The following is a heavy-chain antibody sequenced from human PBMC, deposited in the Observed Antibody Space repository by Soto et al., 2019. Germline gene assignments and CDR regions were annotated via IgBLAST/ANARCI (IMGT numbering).Heavy chain of an antibody. D-gene: IGHD3-22*01. CDR2: ISSSSSYI. CDR3: AREGFDSSGYYTTDPFDY. Sequence: PGGSMRLSCAASGFPLSSYSMNWVRPDPGEGREWVSSISSSSSYIYYADSVKGRFTISRDHAKNSLYLQMNSLRAEDTAVYYCAREGFDSSGYYTTDPFDYWGQGTLVTVSS. V-gene: IGHV3-21*01. CDR1: GFPLSSYS. J-gene: IGHJ4*02.